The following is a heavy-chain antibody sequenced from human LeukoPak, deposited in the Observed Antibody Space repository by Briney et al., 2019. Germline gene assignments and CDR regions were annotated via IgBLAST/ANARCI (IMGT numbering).Heavy chain of an antibody. Sequence: GGSLRLSCAASGFTFDGYAMHWVRQAPGKGLEWVSGISWNSGSIGYADPVKGRFTISRDNAKNSLYLQMNSLRAEDTALYYCAKVDYDYVWGSYGNWGQGTLVTVSS. D-gene: IGHD3-16*01. V-gene: IGHV3-9*01. CDR3: AKVDYDYVWGSYGN. CDR2: ISWNSGSI. CDR1: GFTFDGYA. J-gene: IGHJ4*02.